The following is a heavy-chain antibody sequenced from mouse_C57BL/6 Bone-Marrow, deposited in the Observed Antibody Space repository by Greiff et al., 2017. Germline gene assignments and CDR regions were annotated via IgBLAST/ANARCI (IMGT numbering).Heavy chain of an antibody. CDR1: GFNIKDDY. V-gene: IGHV14-4*01. D-gene: IGHD1-1*01. CDR3: TFTTVVATPAY. J-gene: IGHJ3*01. Sequence: VQLKQSGAELVRPGASVKLSCTASGFNIKDDYMHWVKQRPEQGLEWIGWIDPENGDTEYASKFQGKATITADTSSNTAYLQLSSLTSEDTAVYYCTFTTVVATPAYWGQGTLVTVSA. CDR2: IDPENGDT.